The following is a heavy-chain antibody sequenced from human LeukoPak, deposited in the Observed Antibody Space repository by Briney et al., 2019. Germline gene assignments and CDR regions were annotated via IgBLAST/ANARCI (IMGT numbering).Heavy chain of an antibody. V-gene: IGHV1-69*05. CDR3: ARGGSRGENYFDY. CDR2: IIPIFGTA. Sequence: SVRVSCKASGGTFSSYAISWVRQAPGQGLGWMGRIIPIFGTANYAQKFQGRVTITTDESTSTAYMELSSLRPEDTAVYYCARGGSRGENYFDYWGQGTLVTVSS. CDR1: GGTFSSYA. J-gene: IGHJ4*02. D-gene: IGHD6-13*01.